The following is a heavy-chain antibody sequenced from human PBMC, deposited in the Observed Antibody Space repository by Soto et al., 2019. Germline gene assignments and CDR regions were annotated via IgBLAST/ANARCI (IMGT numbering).Heavy chain of an antibody. D-gene: IGHD2-15*01. CDR3: ARDRKGIVEIDAFYI. CDR2: INPSGGST. V-gene: IGHV1-46*03. CDR1: GYTFTSYY. J-gene: IGHJ3*02. Sequence: ASVKVSCKASGYTFTSYYMHWVRQAPGQGLEWMGIINPSGGSTSYAQKFQGRVTMTRDTSTSTVYMELSSLRSEDTAVYYCARDRKGIVEIDAFYIWGQGTMVTVS.